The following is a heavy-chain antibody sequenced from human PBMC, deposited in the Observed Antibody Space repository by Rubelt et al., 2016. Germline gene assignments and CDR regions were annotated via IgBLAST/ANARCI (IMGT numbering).Heavy chain of an antibody. CDR3: ARDGYYYESDTTSNYFEGWFDP. V-gene: IGHV1-3*01. CDR2: INAGYGDT. Sequence: PGDSVKVSCKASGYTFSSYAIHWVRQAPGQRLEWMGWINAGYGDTRYSPNFQGRLTITRDTSATTAYMELSSLRSEDTAVYYFARDGYYYESDTTSNYFEGWFDPWGQGTLVTVSS. D-gene: IGHD3-22*01. J-gene: IGHJ5*02. CDR1: GYTFSSYA.